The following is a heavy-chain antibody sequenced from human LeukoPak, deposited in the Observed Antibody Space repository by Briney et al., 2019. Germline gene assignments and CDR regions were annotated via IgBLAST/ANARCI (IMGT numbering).Heavy chain of an antibody. Sequence: SETLSLTCAVSGGSISSGGYSWSWIRQPPGKGLEWIGYIYHSGSTYYNPSLKSRVTISVDRSKNQFSLKLSSVTAADTAVYYCARGDSSGYYYGYYFDYWGQGTLVTVSS. J-gene: IGHJ4*02. V-gene: IGHV4-30-2*01. D-gene: IGHD3-22*01. CDR3: ARGDSSGYYYGYYFDY. CDR1: GGSISSGGYS. CDR2: IYHSGST.